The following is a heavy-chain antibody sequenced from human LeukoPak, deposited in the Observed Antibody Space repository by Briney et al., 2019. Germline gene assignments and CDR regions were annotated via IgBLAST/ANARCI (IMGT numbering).Heavy chain of an antibody. CDR2: INSDGSST. CDR3: ARFGSGVDY. D-gene: IGHD3-3*01. V-gene: IGHV3-74*01. CDR1: GFIISSNY. Sequence: PGGXXRLSCAASGFIISSNYMTWVRQAPGQGLEWVSRINSDGSSTSYADSVKGRFTISRDNAKNTLYLQMNSLRAEDTAVYYCARFGSGVDYWGQGTLVTVSS. J-gene: IGHJ4*02.